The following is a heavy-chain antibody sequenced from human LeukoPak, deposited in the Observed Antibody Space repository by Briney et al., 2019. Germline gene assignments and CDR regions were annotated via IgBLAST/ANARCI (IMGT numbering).Heavy chain of an antibody. D-gene: IGHD1-26*01. CDR3: ARAEPIVGTITGI. V-gene: IGHV1-18*01. CDR1: GYTFTTFG. J-gene: IGHJ3*02. Sequence: ASVKVSCKASGYTFTTFGISWVRQAPGQGLEWVGWISAYNGDTNYAQKFQDRVTMTTDSSTSTAYMELRSLRSDDTAVYYCARAEPIVGTITGIWGQGTMVTVSS. CDR2: ISAYNGDT.